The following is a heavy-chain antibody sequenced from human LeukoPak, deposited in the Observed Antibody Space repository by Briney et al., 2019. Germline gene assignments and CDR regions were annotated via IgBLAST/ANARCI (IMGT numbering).Heavy chain of an antibody. Sequence: GWSLRLSCAASGFTFDNYAMNWVRQAPGKGLEWVAYISGGGSKSHYSDSVKGRLTISRDNPKNTLYLQINNLRAEDTAMYYCAKCSAGYYNDAFDIWGRGTMVTVSS. CDR1: GFTFDNYA. CDR3: AKCSAGYYNDAFDI. CDR2: ISGGGSKS. V-gene: IGHV3-23*01. D-gene: IGHD3-10*02. J-gene: IGHJ3*02.